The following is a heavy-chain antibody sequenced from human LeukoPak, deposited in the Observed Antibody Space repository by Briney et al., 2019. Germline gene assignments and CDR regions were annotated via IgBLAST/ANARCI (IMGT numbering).Heavy chain of an antibody. CDR1: DYY. CDR2: ISSSGSTI. CDR3: ARGLVGARWYYFDY. D-gene: IGHD1-26*01. J-gene: IGHJ4*02. Sequence: DYYMXWLRQAPGKGLEGVSYISSSGSTIYYADSVKGRFTISRDNAKNSLYLQMNSLRAEDTAVYYCARGLVGARWYYFDYWGQGTLVTVSS. V-gene: IGHV3-11*01.